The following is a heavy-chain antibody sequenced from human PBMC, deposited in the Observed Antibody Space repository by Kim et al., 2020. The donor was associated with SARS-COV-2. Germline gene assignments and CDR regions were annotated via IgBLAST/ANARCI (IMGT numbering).Heavy chain of an antibody. CDR1: GFTVSNSY. V-gene: IGHV3-53*01. Sequence: GGSLRLSCAASGFTVSNSYMTWNRQAPGKGLEWVSVIYDDGTTYYADSVKGRFTISRDSPKNTLYLQMNSLSVEDTAMYYCARGARFSAIVDFWGQGTL. CDR3: ARGARFSAIVDF. CDR2: IYDDGTT. D-gene: IGHD3-3*01. J-gene: IGHJ4*02.